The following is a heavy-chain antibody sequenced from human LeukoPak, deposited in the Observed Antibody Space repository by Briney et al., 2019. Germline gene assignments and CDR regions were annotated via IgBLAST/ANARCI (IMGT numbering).Heavy chain of an antibody. V-gene: IGHV4-4*02. CDR1: GGSISSSNW. J-gene: IGHJ4*02. Sequence: SETLSLTCAVSGGSISSSNWWTWVRQPPGKGLEWIGEIYHSGSTNYNPSLKSRVTISVDKSKNQFSLKLSSVTAADTAVYHCARVRSGWYSGYYFDYWGQGTLVTVSS. CDR3: ARVRSGWYSGYYFDY. CDR2: IYHSGST. D-gene: IGHD6-19*01.